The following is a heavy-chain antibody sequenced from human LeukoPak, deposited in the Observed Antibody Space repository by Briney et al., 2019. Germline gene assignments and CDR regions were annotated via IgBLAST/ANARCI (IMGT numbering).Heavy chain of an antibody. V-gene: IGHV3-48*03. CDR1: GFTFNTYE. CDR3: SGIASSWYYGMDV. D-gene: IGHD6-13*01. J-gene: IGHJ6*04. Sequence: PGGSLRLSCVASGFTFNTYEVNWVRQAPGKGLELLSYISTGGSTIYYPDSVKGRFTISRDNAKNSLYLQMNSLRAEDTAVYYCSGIASSWYYGMDVWGKGTTVTVSS. CDR2: ISTGGSTI.